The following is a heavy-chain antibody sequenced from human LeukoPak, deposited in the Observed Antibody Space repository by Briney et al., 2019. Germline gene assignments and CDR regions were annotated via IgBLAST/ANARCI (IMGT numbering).Heavy chain of an antibody. V-gene: IGHV3-23*01. CDR2: ISGSGSST. D-gene: IGHD3-3*01. Sequence: GGSLRLSCAASGFTFSSYAMSWVRQAPGKGLEWVSAISGSGSSTYYADSVKGRFSISRDNSKNTLFLQMNSLRAEDTAVYYCARRVENFSFDPWGQGTLVTVSS. CDR3: ARRVENFSFDP. J-gene: IGHJ5*02. CDR1: GFTFSSYA.